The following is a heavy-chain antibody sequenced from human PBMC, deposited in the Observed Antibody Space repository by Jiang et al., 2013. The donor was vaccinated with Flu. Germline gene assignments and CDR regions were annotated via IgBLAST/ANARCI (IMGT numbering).Heavy chain of an antibody. V-gene: IGHV4-39*01. Sequence: PGKGLEWIGSIFYSDRGSNRNVKTFYSPSLKSRVTISVDRSKSQFFLTMTSLTAADTAVYYCARVDEWFGPWGQGTLVTVSS. CDR3: ARVDEWFGP. J-gene: IGHJ5*02. CDR2: IFYSDRGSNRNVKT. D-gene: IGHD3-9*01.